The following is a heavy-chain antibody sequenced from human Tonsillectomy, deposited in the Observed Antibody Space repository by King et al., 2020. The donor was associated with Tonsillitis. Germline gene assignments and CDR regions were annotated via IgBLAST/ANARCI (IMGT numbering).Heavy chain of an antibody. CDR1: GGIFSSYV. V-gene: IGHV1-69*01. J-gene: IGHJ3*01. Sequence: VQLVQSGAEVKKPGSSVKVSCRASGGIFSSYVISWVRQAPGQGLEWMGGFIGNFGTANYAPKFQGRVTITADEATSTAYMELSSLRSDDTAVYYCARIYRSGASGDAFDVWGQGTMLTVSS. CDR3: ARIYRSGASGDAFDV. CDR2: FIGNFGTA. D-gene: IGHD3-3*01.